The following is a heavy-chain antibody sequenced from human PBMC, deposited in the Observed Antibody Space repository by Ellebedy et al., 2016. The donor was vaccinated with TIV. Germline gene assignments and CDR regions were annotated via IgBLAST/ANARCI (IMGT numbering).Heavy chain of an antibody. J-gene: IGHJ5*02. CDR3: ARRGYGSGRYNWFDP. Sequence: SETLSLXCAVYGGSFSGYYWSWVRQPPGKGLEWIGEVNHSGSTNYNPSLKSRVTISVDTSKNQFSLKLNSVTAADTAVYFCARRGYGSGRYNWFDPWGQGNLVTVSS. D-gene: IGHD3-10*01. CDR1: GGSFSGYY. V-gene: IGHV4-34*01. CDR2: VNHSGST.